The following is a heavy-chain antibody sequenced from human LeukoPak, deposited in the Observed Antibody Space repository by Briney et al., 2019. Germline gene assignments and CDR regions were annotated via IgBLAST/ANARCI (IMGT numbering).Heavy chain of an antibody. D-gene: IGHD1-26*01. CDR1: GASTSAYY. J-gene: IGHJ3*01. CDR3: AHSKRGGGYYINAFAV. Sequence: PSETLSLTCTVSGASTSAYYWSWIRQPPGKGLEWIGYSYSGGNANYNPSLKTRVTISIDTSENQFSLSRTSVTAAATAVYFCAHSKRGGGYYINAFAVWGQGTLVTISS. V-gene: IGHV4-59*01. CDR2: SYSGGNA.